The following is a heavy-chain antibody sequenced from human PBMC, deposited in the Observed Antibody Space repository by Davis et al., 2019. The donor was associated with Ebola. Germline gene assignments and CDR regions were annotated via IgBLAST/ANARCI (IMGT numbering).Heavy chain of an antibody. J-gene: IGHJ4*02. CDR3: ARDRYSDGSGYFFEQSH. V-gene: IGHV1-69*13. CDR2: IIPVFGIP. CDR1: AGTFTSSV. Sequence: SAKVSCKASAGTFTSSVISWVRQAPGQGVDWMGGIIPVFGIPKYAQKSQGRVTITAAESTSTAYMELSSLRSEDTAVYYCARDRYSDGSGYFFEQSHWGQGTLVTVSS. D-gene: IGHD3-22*01.